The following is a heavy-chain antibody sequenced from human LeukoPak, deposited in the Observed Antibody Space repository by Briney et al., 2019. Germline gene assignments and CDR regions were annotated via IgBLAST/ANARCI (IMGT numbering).Heavy chain of an antibody. CDR1: GFTFSNYG. Sequence: PGGSLRLSCAASGFTFSNYGMHWVRQAPGKGLEWVALIWYDGSNKYYADSVRGRFTISRDNSKNTLYLQMKSLRVEDTAVYYCVRGDLRLPRSTPDCWGQGTLVTVSS. D-gene: IGHD5/OR15-5a*01. CDR3: VRGDLRLPRSTPDC. V-gene: IGHV3-33*01. CDR2: IWYDGSNK. J-gene: IGHJ4*02.